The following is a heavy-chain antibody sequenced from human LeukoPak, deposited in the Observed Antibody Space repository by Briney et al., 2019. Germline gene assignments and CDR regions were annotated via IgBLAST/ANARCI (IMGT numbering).Heavy chain of an antibody. CDR3: ARDMAVATRPKDYFDY. J-gene: IGHJ4*02. V-gene: IGHV3-21*01. Sequence: GGSLRLSCAASGFTFSSYSMNLVRQAPGKGLEWVSSISSSSSYKYYADSVKGRFTISRDNAKNSLYLQMNSLRAEDTAVYYCARDMAVATRPKDYFDYWGQGTLVTVSS. CDR1: GFTFSSYS. D-gene: IGHD5-12*01. CDR2: ISSSSSYK.